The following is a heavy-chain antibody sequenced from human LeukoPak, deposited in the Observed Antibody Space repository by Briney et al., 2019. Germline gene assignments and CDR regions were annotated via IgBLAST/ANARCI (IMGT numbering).Heavy chain of an antibody. CDR1: GYSFTSYW. CDR3: ARHRYDSSRYADDAFDI. D-gene: IGHD3-22*01. J-gene: IGHJ3*02. V-gene: IGHV5-51*01. CDR2: IYPGDSDN. Sequence: GESLKISCKGSGYSFTSYWIGWVRPMPGQGLEWMGIIYPGDSDNRYSTSFQGQVNISADKSISTAYLQWSSLKASDTAMYYCARHRYDSSRYADDAFDIWGQGTMVTVSS.